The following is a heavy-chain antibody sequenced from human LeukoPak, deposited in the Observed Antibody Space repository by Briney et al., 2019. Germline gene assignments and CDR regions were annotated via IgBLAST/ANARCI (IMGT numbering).Heavy chain of an antibody. CDR3: ARRAGAIDY. V-gene: IGHV3-48*03. CDR2: ISSSGSTI. J-gene: IGHJ4*02. Sequence: PWGSLRLSRGASGFTFSSYEMNWVRQAPGKGLEWVSYISSSGSTIYYADSVKGRFTISRDNAKNSLYLQMNSLRAEDTAVYYCARRAGAIDYWGQGTLVTVSS. CDR1: GFTFSSYE. D-gene: IGHD6-19*01.